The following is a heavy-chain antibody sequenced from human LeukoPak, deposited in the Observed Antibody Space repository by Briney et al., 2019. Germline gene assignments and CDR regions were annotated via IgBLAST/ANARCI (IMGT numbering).Heavy chain of an antibody. CDR1: GFTFSSYA. V-gene: IGHV3-23*01. J-gene: IGHJ4*02. CDR3: AKDLGRYRNNYSDY. D-gene: IGHD1-26*01. Sequence: GGSLRLSCAASGFTFSSYAMSWVRQAPEKGLEWVSTISGSGGGTYYADSVKGRFTISRDDSKNTLYLQMNSLRAEDTAVYYCAKDLGRYRNNYSDYWRQGTLVTVSS. CDR2: ISGSGGGT.